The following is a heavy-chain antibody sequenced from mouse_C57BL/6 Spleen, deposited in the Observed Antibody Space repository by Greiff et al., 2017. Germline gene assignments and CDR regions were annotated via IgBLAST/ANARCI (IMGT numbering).Heavy chain of an antibody. D-gene: IGHD3-3*01. CDR2: IDPSDSYT. CDR3: ARSGAGKYYYAMDY. CDR1: GYTFTSYW. Sequence: QVQLQQPGAELVRPGTSVKLSCKASGYTFTSYWMHWVKQRPGQGLEWIGVIDPSDSYTNYNQKFKGKATLTVDTSSSTAYMQLSSLTSEDSAVYYCARSGAGKYYYAMDYWGQGTSVPVSS. J-gene: IGHJ4*01. V-gene: IGHV1-59*01.